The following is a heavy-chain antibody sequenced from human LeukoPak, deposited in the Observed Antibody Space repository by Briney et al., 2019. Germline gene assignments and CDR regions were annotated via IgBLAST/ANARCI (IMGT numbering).Heavy chain of an antibody. D-gene: IGHD5-24*01. CDR3: TRGRYNYNY. CDR2: ITASGATT. CDR1: EFTFSDYF. V-gene: IGHV3-11*01. Sequence: GGSLRLSCAASEFTFSDYFMSWIRQAPGKGLEWVSDITASGATTQYADSVKGRFTISRDNAKKSLFLQMNSLRAEDTAVYYCTRGRYNYNYWGLGTLVTVSS. J-gene: IGHJ4*02.